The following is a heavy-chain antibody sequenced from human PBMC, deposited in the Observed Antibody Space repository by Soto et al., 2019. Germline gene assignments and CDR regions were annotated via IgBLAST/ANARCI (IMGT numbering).Heavy chain of an antibody. J-gene: IGHJ3*02. CDR1: GFTVSGYY. V-gene: IGHV3-11*03. D-gene: IGHD6-13*01. CDR3: ATGQQVRMADI. CDR2: ISSDSSDT. Sequence: ESGGGLVKTGGSLRLSCAASGFTVSGYYMGWIRQPPGKGLEWISYISSDSSDTNHADSVKGRFTISRDNAKKSLYLQMNSLRAEDTAVYFCATGQQVRMADIWGQGTMVTVSS.